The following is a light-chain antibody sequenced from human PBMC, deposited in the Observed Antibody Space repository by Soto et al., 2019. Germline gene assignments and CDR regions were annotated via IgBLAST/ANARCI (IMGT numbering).Light chain of an antibody. CDR1: QSISRS. Sequence: EIVLTQSPAILSVSPGERATLYCRASQSISRSLAWYQQKPGQAPRFLISGASTRATGIPDRFSGSGSGTDFTLTISRLEPEDFAVNYCQQYGSSPTTFGQGTKVDI. CDR2: GAS. CDR3: QQYGSSPTT. J-gene: IGKJ1*01. V-gene: IGKV3-20*01.